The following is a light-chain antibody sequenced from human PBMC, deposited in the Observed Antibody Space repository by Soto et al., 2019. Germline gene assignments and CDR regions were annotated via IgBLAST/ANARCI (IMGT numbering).Light chain of an antibody. CDR1: QSVRSY. CDR3: QQRSNWPPWT. V-gene: IGKV3-11*01. Sequence: DIVLTQSPATLSLSPGERATLSCRASQSVRSYLAWYQQKPGQAPRLLIYDASNRATGIPARFSGSRSGTDFSITMSSLEPEDFAVYYCQQRSNWPPWTFGQGPKVEIK. CDR2: DAS. J-gene: IGKJ1*01.